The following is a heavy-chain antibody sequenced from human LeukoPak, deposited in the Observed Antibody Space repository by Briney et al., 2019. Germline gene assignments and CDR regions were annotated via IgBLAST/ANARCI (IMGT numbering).Heavy chain of an antibody. V-gene: IGHV3-73*01. CDR2: IRSKANSYAT. Sequence: GGTLRLSCAASGFTFSSYGMSWVRQASGKGLEWVGRIRSKANSYATAYAASVKGRFTLSRDDSKNTAYLQMNSLRAEDTAVYYCAKDRRYSSGWLVSQAYYYYMDVWGKGTTVTVSS. CDR3: AKDRRYSSGWLVSQAYYYYMDV. D-gene: IGHD6-19*01. CDR1: GFTFSSYG. J-gene: IGHJ6*03.